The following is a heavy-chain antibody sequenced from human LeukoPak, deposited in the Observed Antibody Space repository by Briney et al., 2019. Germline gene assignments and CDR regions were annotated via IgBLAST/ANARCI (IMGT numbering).Heavy chain of an antibody. CDR2: ISMGGSLT. Sequence: PGGSLRLSCVASGFTFSSYSMNWVRQAPGKGLEWLSYISMGGSLTYYADSVKGRFTISRDNAKNSVYLQMNSLRAEDTAVYYCAKDRGETWITGVFDYWGQGTLVTVSS. CDR1: GFTFSSYS. D-gene: IGHD7-27*01. CDR3: AKDRGETWITGVFDY. J-gene: IGHJ4*02. V-gene: IGHV3-48*04.